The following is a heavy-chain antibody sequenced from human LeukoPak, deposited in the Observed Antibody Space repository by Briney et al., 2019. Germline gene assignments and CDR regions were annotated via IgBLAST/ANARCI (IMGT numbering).Heavy chain of an antibody. CDR3: ARAPKNYDILTGFDY. CDR2: IYSGGST. J-gene: IGHJ4*02. D-gene: IGHD3-9*01. V-gene: IGHV3-53*01. CDR1: GFTVSSNY. Sequence: GGSLRLSCAASGFTVSSNYMSWVRQAPGKGLEWVSVIYSGGSTYYAGSVKGRFTISRDNSKNTLYLQMNSLRAEDTAVYYCARAPKNYDILTGFDYWGQGTLVTVSS.